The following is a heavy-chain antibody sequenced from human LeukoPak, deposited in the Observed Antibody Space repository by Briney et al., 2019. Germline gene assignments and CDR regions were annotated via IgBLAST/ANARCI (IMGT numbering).Heavy chain of an antibody. CDR2: INPNSGGT. CDR3: AGEGLGYCSGGSCAIYDG. D-gene: IGHD2-15*01. V-gene: IGHV1-2*04. J-gene: IGHJ4*02. CDR1: GYTFTGYY. Sequence: ASVKVSCKASGYTFTGYYMHWVRQAPGQGLEWMGWINPNSGGTNYAQKFQGWVTMTRDTSISTAYMELSRLRSDDTAVYYCAGEGLGYCSGGSCAIYDGWGQGTLVTVSS.